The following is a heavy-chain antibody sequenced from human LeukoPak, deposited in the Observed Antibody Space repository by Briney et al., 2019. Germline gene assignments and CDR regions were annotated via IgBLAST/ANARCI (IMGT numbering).Heavy chain of an antibody. CDR2: ISAYNGNT. J-gene: IGHJ5*02. V-gene: IGHV1-18*01. D-gene: IGHD6-13*01. Sequence: ASVKVSCKASGYTFTSYGISWVRQAPGQGLEWMGWISAYNGNTNYAQKLQGRVTMTTDTSTSTAYMELRSLRSDDTAVYYCARGRGVIAAAGTTRNWFDPWGQGTLVTVSS. CDR3: ARGRGVIAAAGTTRNWFDP. CDR1: GYTFTSYG.